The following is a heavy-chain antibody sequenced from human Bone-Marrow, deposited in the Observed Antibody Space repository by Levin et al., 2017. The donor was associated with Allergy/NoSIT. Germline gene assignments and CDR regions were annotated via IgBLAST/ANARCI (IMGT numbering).Heavy chain of an antibody. D-gene: IGHD5-18*01. CDR1: GFTFDDYA. V-gene: IGHV3-9*01. Sequence: PGGSLRLSCAASGFTFDDYAMHWVRQAPGKGLEWVSGISWNSGSIGYADSVKGRFTISRDNAKNSLYLQMNSLRAEDTALYYCAKDHTARTSYDYGMDVWGQGTTVTVSS. CDR2: ISWNSGSI. CDR3: AKDHTARTSYDYGMDV. J-gene: IGHJ6*02.